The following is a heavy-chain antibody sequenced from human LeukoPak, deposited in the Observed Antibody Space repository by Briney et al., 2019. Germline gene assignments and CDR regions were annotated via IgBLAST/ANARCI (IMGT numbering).Heavy chain of an antibody. Sequence: GGSLRLSCAASGFTFSSYSMNWVRQAPGKGLEWVSYISSSSSTIYYADSAKGRFTISRDNAKNSLYLQMNSLRAEDTAVYYCARDEYSGSFDYWGQGTLVTVSS. CDR3: ARDEYSGSFDY. V-gene: IGHV3-48*01. D-gene: IGHD1-26*01. CDR2: ISSSSSTI. J-gene: IGHJ4*02. CDR1: GFTFSSYS.